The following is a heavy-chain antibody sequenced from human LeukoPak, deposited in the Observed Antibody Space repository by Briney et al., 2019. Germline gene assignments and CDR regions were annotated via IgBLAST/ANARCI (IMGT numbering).Heavy chain of an antibody. CDR2: IKQDASET. Sequence: GGSLSLSCAASGFILFKSWMTWVRQAPRKGLEWVAIIKQDASETYYLDSVKGRFTISRDNAKNSIYLHMTRLRVEDTAVYYCARVAGEASGYHPFDIWGQGTMVTASS. D-gene: IGHD3-22*01. CDR3: ARVAGEASGYHPFDI. V-gene: IGHV3-7*01. CDR1: GFILFKSW. J-gene: IGHJ3*02.